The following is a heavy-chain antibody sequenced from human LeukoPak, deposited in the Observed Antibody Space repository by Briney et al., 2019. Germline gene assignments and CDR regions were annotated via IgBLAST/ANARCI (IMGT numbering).Heavy chain of an antibody. Sequence: GGSLRLSCAVSGFTFDDHGMSWVRQAPGKALEWVSGINWNGGSTGYADSVKGRFTISRDNAKNSLYLQMNSLRAEDTALYHCARAVYYDFWSGSPDDAFDIWGQGTMVTVSS. CDR2: INWNGGST. CDR1: GFTFDDHG. V-gene: IGHV3-20*01. J-gene: IGHJ3*02. CDR3: ARAVYYDFWSGSPDDAFDI. D-gene: IGHD3-3*01.